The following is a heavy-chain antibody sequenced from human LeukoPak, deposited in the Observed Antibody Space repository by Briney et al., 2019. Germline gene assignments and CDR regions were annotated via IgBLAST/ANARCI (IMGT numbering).Heavy chain of an antibody. D-gene: IGHD3-22*01. CDR1: GGTFSSYA. J-gene: IGHJ4*02. V-gene: IGHV1-69*05. Sequence: EASVKVSCKASGGTFSSYAISWVRQAPGQGLEWMGGIIPIFGTANYAQKFQGRVTITTDESTSTAYMELSSLRSEDTAVYYCAVGGLYYDSSGYYFTFDYWGQGTLVTVSS. CDR3: AVGGLYYDSSGYYFTFDY. CDR2: IIPIFGTA.